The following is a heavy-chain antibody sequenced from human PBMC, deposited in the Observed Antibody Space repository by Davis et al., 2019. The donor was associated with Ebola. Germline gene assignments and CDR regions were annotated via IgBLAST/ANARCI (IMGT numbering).Heavy chain of an antibody. J-gene: IGHJ6*02. CDR3: ASGDGRGRSYDMDV. V-gene: IGHV3-7*03. Sequence: GESLKISCAASGFIFSNYWMSWVRQAPGKGREWVAIIKPDEGEKYYVDSVKGRFTISRDNAKNSLFLQMDSLRDEDTALYYCASGDGRGRSYDMDVWGQGTTVTVSS. D-gene: IGHD3/OR15-3a*01. CDR2: IKPDEGEK. CDR1: GFIFSNYW.